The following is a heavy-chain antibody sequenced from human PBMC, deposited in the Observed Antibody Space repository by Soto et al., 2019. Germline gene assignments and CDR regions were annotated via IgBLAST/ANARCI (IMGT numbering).Heavy chain of an antibody. Sequence: GGSLRLSCAASGFTLSSYVMHWVPQAPGKGLEWVARISYAGNDNYYADSVKGRFTISRDNSKKTLYLQMTSLRADDTAVYYCARDRQQWLEPAGGALPFWGQGTMVT. V-gene: IGHV3-30-3*01. D-gene: IGHD6-19*01. CDR3: ARDRQQWLEPAGGALPF. J-gene: IGHJ3*01. CDR2: ISYAGNDN. CDR1: GFTLSSYV.